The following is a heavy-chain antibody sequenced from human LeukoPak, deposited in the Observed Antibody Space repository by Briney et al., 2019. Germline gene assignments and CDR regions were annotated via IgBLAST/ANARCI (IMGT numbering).Heavy chain of an antibody. Sequence: GGSLRLSWAAAGFTFSSYWMSWVRQAPGKGLEWVANIKQDGSEKYYVDSVKGRFTISRDNAKNSLYLQMNSLRAEDTAVYYCAREGQLAGYYYYGMDVWGQGTTVTVSS. J-gene: IGHJ6*02. D-gene: IGHD6-13*01. CDR1: GFTFSSYW. CDR2: IKQDGSEK. V-gene: IGHV3-7*04. CDR3: AREGQLAGYYYYGMDV.